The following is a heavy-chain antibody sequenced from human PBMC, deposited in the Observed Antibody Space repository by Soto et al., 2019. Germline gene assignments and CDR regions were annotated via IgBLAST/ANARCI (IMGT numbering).Heavy chain of an antibody. CDR1: GFTFSSYA. V-gene: IGHV3-30-3*01. Sequence: QVQLVESGGGAVQPGRSLRLSCAASGFTFSSYAMHWVRQAPGKGLEWVAVISYDGSNKYYADSVKGRFTISRDNSKNTLYLQMNSLRAEDTAVYYCARDQCSGGSCYSEYGWFDPWGQGTLVTVSS. CDR2: ISYDGSNK. D-gene: IGHD2-15*01. J-gene: IGHJ5*02. CDR3: ARDQCSGGSCYSEYGWFDP.